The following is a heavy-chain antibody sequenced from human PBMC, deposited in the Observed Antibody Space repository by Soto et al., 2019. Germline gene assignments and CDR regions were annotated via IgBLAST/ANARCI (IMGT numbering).Heavy chain of an antibody. CDR2: MNPNNGNA. D-gene: IGHD6-19*01. Sequence: ASVKVSCKASGYTFTSYGINWVRQATGQGLEWMAWMNPNNGNAGFAQKFRGRVTMTRNTSISTAYMELSSLTSDDTAVYYCARGKMDIEVAGLWGQGTLVTVSS. CDR1: GYTFTSYG. J-gene: IGHJ4*02. V-gene: IGHV1-8*01. CDR3: ARGKMDIEVAGL.